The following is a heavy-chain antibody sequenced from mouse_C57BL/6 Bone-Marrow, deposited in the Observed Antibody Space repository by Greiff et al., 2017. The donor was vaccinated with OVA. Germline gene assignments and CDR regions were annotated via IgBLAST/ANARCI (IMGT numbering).Heavy chain of an antibody. CDR1: GYTFTSYW. CDR2: IDPSDSYT. V-gene: IGHV1-50*01. CDR3: ARFIPGAMDY. J-gene: IGHJ4*01. Sequence: QVQLQQPGAELVKPGASVKLSCKASGYTFTSYWMQWVKQRPGQGLEWIGEIDPSDSYTNYNQKFKGKATLTVDTSSSTAYMQLSSLTSEDSAVYYCARFIPGAMDYWGQGTSVTVSS. D-gene: IGHD1-2*01.